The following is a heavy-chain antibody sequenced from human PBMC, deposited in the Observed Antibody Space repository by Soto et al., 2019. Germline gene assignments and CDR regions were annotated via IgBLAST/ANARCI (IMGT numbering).Heavy chain of an antibody. CDR2: IYPGDSDT. D-gene: IGHD6-13*01. V-gene: IGHV5-51*01. J-gene: IGHJ4*02. CDR1: GYSFTRYW. CDR3: ARLSYSSSWYGVGY. Sequence: GESLTISCTCAGYSFTRYWIGWVRQMPGKGLEWMGIIYPGDSDTRYSPSFQGQVTISADKSISTAYLQWSSLKASDTAMYYCARLSYSSSWYGVGYWGQGTLVTVSS.